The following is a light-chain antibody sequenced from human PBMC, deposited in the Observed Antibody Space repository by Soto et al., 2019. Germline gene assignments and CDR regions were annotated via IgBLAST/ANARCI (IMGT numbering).Light chain of an antibody. CDR1: SSDVGGYNF. CDR3: SSYTSSSFHVL. Sequence: QSALTQPASVSGSPGQSITISCTGTSSDVGGYNFVSWYQQHPGKAPKLIIYEVSDRPSGVSNRFSGSKSDNTASLTISGLQAEDEAHYHCSSYTSSSFHVLFGGGTKLTVL. J-gene: IGLJ2*01. CDR2: EVS. V-gene: IGLV2-14*01.